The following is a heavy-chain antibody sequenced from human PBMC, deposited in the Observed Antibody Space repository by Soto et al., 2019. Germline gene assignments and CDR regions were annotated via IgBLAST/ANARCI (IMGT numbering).Heavy chain of an antibody. V-gene: IGHV3-23*01. J-gene: IGHJ6*02. D-gene: IGHD5-18*01. CDR3: ENRDTSMLTRYHDGMDV. CDR2: ISGSGGST. Sequence: GGSLRLCCAASGFLFSSYAMSWVRQAPGKGLEWVSAISGSGGSTHYADSVKGRFTISRDNSKNTLYLQMNSLRAEDTAVYYCENRDTSMLTRYHDGMDVWGQRTTVTGSS. CDR1: GFLFSSYA.